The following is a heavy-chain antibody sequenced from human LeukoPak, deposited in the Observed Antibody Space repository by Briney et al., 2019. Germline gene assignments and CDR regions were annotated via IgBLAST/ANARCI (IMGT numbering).Heavy chain of an antibody. CDR1: GFTFKDYG. CDR2: INWNGGGT. V-gene: IGHV3-9*01. J-gene: IGHJ6*02. D-gene: IGHD1-7*01. CDR3: AKHLRTTNTYNFFGLDV. Sequence: GGSLRLSCAATGFTFKDYGMHWVRQPPGKGLEWVSGINWNGGGTDYADSVKGRFTISRDNAKNSLYLQMTRLRPEDTALYYGAKHLRTTNTYNFFGLDVWGQGTTVTVSS.